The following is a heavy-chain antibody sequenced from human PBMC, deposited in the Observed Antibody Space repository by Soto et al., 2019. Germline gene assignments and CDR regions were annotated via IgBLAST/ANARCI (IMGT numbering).Heavy chain of an antibody. J-gene: IGHJ4*02. CDR3: AGVAGYGSGSRHFDS. V-gene: IGHV1-18*01. CDR1: GYTFSTYG. CDR2: TVATTGST. Sequence: QVQLVQSGAEVTEPGASVKLSCKTSGYTFSTYGLTWVRQAPGQGLEWMGWTVATTGSTIYAQDFQGRVTVTTDRSTNTGYLELKGLTSDDTALYYGAGVAGYGSGSRHFDSWGQGTLVTVSS. D-gene: IGHD3-10*01.